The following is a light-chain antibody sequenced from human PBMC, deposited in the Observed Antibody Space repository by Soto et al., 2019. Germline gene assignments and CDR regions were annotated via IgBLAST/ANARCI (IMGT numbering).Light chain of an antibody. CDR3: QQYESFPLT. CDR2: TAS. V-gene: IGKV1-16*01. CDR1: QGINKF. J-gene: IGKJ4*01. Sequence: DIQMTQSPSSLSASVGDSVTITCRASQGINKFLAWFQQKPGTAPKSLISTASRLQSGVPSRFRGSGSGTHFTLTINHLQTEDFATYYCQQYESFPLTFGGGTRVEIK.